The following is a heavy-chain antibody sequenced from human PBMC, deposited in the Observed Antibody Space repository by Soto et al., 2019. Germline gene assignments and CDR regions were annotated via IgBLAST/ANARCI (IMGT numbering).Heavy chain of an antibody. V-gene: IGHV4-38-2*01. D-gene: IGHD6-13*01. CDR3: ARGDSSSWYYFDY. CDR1: GYSISSGYY. J-gene: IGHJ4*02. Sequence: TSETLSLTCAVSGYSISSGYYWGWIRQPPGKGLEWIGSIYHSGSTYYNPSLKSRVTISVDTSKNQFSLKLSSVTAADTAVYYCARGDSSSWYYFDYWGQGTLVTVSS. CDR2: IYHSGST.